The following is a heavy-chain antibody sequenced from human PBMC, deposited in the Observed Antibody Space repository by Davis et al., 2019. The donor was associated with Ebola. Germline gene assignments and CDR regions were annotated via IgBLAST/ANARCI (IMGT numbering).Heavy chain of an antibody. CDR1: GFTFSSYG. D-gene: IGHD1-26*01. V-gene: IGHV3-30*03. CDR2: ISYDGSNK. J-gene: IGHJ4*02. CDR3: AVRSGSFDY. Sequence: GESLKISCAASGFTFSSYGMHWVRQAPGKGLEWVAVISYDGSNKYYADSVKGRFTISRDNSKNTLYLQMNSLRAEDTAVYYCAVRSGSFDYWGQGTLVTVSS.